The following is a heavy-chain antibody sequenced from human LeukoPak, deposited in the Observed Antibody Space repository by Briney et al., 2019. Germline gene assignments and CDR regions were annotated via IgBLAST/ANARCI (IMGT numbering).Heavy chain of an antibody. CDR1: GYSFTSYW. CDR2: IYPGDSDT. CDR3: ARQRYYYGSGSYYFWFDP. D-gene: IGHD3-10*01. J-gene: IGHJ5*02. V-gene: IGHV5-51*01. Sequence: GESLKISCKGSGYSFTSYWIGWVRQMPGKGLEWMGIIYPGDSDTRYSPSFQGQVTISADKSISTAYLQWSSLKASDIAMYYCARQRYYYGSGSYYFWFDPWGQGTLVTVSS.